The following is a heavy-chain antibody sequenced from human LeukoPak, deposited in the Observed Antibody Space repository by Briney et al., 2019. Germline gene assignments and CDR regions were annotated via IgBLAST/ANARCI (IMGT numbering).Heavy chain of an antibody. J-gene: IGHJ4*02. CDR1: GGTFSSYA. CDR2: INPRGDST. D-gene: IGHD4-17*01. CDR3: GREMLSYGDCIDY. Sequence: GASVKVSCKASGGTFSSYAISWVRQAPGQGLEWMGVINPRGDSTTYAQKFQGRLTMTRDSSTSTIYMELSSLRSDDTAVYYCGREMLSYGDCIDYWGQGTLVTVSS. V-gene: IGHV1-46*01.